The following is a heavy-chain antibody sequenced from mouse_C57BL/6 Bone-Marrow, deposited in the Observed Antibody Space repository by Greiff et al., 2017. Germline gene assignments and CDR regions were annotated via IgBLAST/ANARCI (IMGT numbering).Heavy chain of an antibody. CDR2: ISSGGSYT. J-gene: IGHJ3*01. CDR3: ARHYDGYCPFAY. D-gene: IGHD2-3*01. V-gene: IGHV5-6*01. Sequence: EVKLVESGGDLVKPGGSLKLSCAASGFTFSSYGMSWVRQTPDKRLEWVATISSGGSYTYYPDSVKGRFTISRDNAKNTLYLQMSSLKSEDTAMYYCARHYDGYCPFAYWGQGTLVTVSA. CDR1: GFTFSSYG.